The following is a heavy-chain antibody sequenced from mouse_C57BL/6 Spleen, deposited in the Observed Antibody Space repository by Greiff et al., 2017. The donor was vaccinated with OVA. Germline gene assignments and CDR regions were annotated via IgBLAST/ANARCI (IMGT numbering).Heavy chain of an antibody. CDR1: GYSITSGYD. D-gene: IGHD4-1*01. CDR3: ARELTVYWYFDV. Sequence: DVHLVESGPGMVKPSQSLSLTCTVTGYSITSGYDWHWIRHFPGNKLEWMGYISYSGSTNYNPSLKSRISITHDTSKNHFFLKLNSVTTEDTATYYCARELTVYWYFDVWGTGTTVTVSS. CDR2: ISYSGST. J-gene: IGHJ1*03. V-gene: IGHV3-1*01.